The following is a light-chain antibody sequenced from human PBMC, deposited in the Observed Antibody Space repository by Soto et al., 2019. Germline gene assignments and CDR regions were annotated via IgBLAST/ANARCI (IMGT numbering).Light chain of an antibody. J-gene: IGKJ2*01. CDR2: GAS. Sequence: EIVLTQSPGTLSLSPGERATLSCRASQSVSSSYLGWYQQKPGQAPRLVVYGASSRATGIPDRFSGSGSGTDFTLTISRLEPEDFALYYCQQYGFSYTFGQGTKVDIK. V-gene: IGKV3-20*01. CDR3: QQYGFSYT. CDR1: QSVSSSY.